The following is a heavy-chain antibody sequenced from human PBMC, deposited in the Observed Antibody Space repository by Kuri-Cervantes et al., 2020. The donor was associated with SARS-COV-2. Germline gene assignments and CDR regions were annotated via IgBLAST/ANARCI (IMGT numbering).Heavy chain of an antibody. Sequence: GGSLRLSCAASGFTFSSYSMNSVRKAPGKGLEWVSSISSSSSYIYYADSVKGRFTISRDNAKNSLYLQMNSLRAEDTAVYYCARDIVVVPGGTYYYYYGMDVWGKGTTVTVSS. D-gene: IGHD2-2*01. CDR2: ISSSSSYI. J-gene: IGHJ6*04. CDR3: ARDIVVVPGGTYYYYYGMDV. V-gene: IGHV3-21*04. CDR1: GFTFSSYS.